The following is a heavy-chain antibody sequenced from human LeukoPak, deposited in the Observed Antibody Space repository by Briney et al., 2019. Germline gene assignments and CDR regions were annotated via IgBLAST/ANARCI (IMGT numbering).Heavy chain of an antibody. J-gene: IGHJ4*02. V-gene: IGHV4-59*01. CDR3: ARGNGFNAY. CDR1: GGSMSGYY. Sequence: SETLSLTCTVSGGSMSGYYWSWIRQPPGKGLEWIGYIYYSGSTNYNPSLKSRVTISVDTSKNQFSLRLSSVTAADTAVYYCARGNGFNAYWGQGTLVTVSS. CDR2: IYYSGST. D-gene: IGHD5-24*01.